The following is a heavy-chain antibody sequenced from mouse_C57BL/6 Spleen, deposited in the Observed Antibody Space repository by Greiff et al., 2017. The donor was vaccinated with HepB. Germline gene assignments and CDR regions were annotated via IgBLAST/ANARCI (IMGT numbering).Heavy chain of an antibody. CDR2: INPSSGYT. CDR1: GYTFTSYW. V-gene: IGHV1-7*01. CDR3: ARSLTGTLGMDY. Sequence: QVQLQQSGAELAKPGASVKLSCKASGYTFTSYWMHWVKQRPGQGLEWIGYINPSSGYTKYNQKFKDTATLTADKSSSTAYMQLSSLTYEDSAVYYCARSLTGTLGMDYWGQGTSVTVSS. D-gene: IGHD4-1*01. J-gene: IGHJ4*01.